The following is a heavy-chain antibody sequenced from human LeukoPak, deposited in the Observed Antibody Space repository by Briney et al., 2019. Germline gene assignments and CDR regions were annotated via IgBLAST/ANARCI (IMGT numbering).Heavy chain of an antibody. Sequence: PGGSLRLSCAAPGFTFSSYGMHWVRQAPGKGLEWVAVISYDGSNKYYADSVKGRFTIPRDNSKNTLYLQMNSLRAEDTAVYYCAKVGSSWPRDYYMEVWGKGTTVTVSS. V-gene: IGHV3-30*18. J-gene: IGHJ6*03. CDR3: AKVGSSWPRDYYMEV. CDR2: ISYDGSNK. CDR1: GFTFSSYG. D-gene: IGHD6-13*01.